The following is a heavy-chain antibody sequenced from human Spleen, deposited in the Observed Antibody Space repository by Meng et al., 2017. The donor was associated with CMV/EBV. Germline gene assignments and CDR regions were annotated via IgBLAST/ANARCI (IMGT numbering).Heavy chain of an antibody. D-gene: IGHD6-13*01. CDR2: ISDSGDMT. V-gene: IGHV3-23*01. CDR3: AKGRSSWYGDFDY. Sequence: CSASGFTFSSYAMTWVRQAPGKGLEWVSGISDSGDMTYYADSVKGRFTISRDNSKNTVFLQVSSLTAEDTAVYYCAKGRSSWYGDFDYWGQGTLVTVSS. J-gene: IGHJ4*02. CDR1: GFTFSSYA.